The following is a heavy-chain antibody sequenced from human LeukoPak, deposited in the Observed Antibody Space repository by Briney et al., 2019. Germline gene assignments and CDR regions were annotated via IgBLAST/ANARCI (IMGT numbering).Heavy chain of an antibody. CDR2: IRYDGSNK. Sequence: PGGSLRLSCAASGFTFSSYGMHWVRQAPGKGLEWVAFIRYDGSNKYYADSVKGRFTISRDNSKNTLYLQMNSLRAEDTAVYYCAKDAYHYYGSGSPRARFDYWGQGTLVTVSS. J-gene: IGHJ4*02. CDR3: AKDAYHYYGSGSPRARFDY. CDR1: GFTFSSYG. D-gene: IGHD3-10*01. V-gene: IGHV3-30*02.